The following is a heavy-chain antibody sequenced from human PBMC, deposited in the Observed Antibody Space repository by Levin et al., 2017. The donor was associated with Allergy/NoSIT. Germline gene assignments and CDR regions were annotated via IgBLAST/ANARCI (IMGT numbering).Heavy chain of an antibody. Sequence: KISCKASGGTFSSYTISWVRQAPGQGLEWMGRIIPILGIANYAQKFQGRVTITADKSTSTAYMELSSLRSEDTAVYYCARSSRAMDYYGSGSSIDLWGRGTLVTVSS. CDR3: ARSSRAMDYYGSGSSIDL. CDR1: GGTFSSYT. J-gene: IGHJ2*01. CDR2: IIPILGIA. V-gene: IGHV1-69*02. D-gene: IGHD3-10*01.